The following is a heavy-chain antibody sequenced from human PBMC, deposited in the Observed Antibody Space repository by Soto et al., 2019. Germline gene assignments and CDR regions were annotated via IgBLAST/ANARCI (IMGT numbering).Heavy chain of an antibody. CDR1: GDSVSSNSAA. V-gene: IGHV6-1*01. CDR3: ARDRGSSGWYVDAFDI. J-gene: IGHJ3*02. D-gene: IGHD6-19*01. Sequence: PSQTLSLTCAISGDSVSSNSAAWNWIRQSPSRGLEWLGRTYYRSKWYNDYAVSVKSRITINPDTSKNQFSLQLNSVTPEDTAVYYCARDRGSSGWYVDAFDIWGQGTMVTVSS. CDR2: TYYRSKWYN.